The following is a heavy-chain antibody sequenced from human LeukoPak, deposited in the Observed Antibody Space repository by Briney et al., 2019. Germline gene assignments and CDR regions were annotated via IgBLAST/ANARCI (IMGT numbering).Heavy chain of an antibody. Sequence: KPSETLSLTCTVSGGSISSYYWSWIRQPPGKGLEWIGYIYYSGSTNYNPSLKSRVTISVDTSKNQFSLKLSSVTAADTAVYYCARDSAYYDSSGYYGNAFDIWSQGTMVTVYS. V-gene: IGHV4-59*01. D-gene: IGHD3-22*01. CDR3: ARDSAYYDSSGYYGNAFDI. J-gene: IGHJ3*02. CDR1: GGSISSYY. CDR2: IYYSGST.